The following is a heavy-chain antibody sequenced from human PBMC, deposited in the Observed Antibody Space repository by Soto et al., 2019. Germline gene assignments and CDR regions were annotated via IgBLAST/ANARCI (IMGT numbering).Heavy chain of an antibody. CDR3: ASPVDCSGGSCYRHYYYYGMDV. V-gene: IGHV1-2*02. CDR1: GYTFTGYY. D-gene: IGHD2-15*01. Sequence: ASVKVSCKASGYTFTGYYMHWVRQAPGQGLEWMGWINPNSGGTNYAQKFQGRVTMTRDTSISTAYMELSRLRSDDTAVYYCASPVDCSGGSCYRHYYYYGMDVWGQGTTVTVSS. J-gene: IGHJ6*02. CDR2: INPNSGGT.